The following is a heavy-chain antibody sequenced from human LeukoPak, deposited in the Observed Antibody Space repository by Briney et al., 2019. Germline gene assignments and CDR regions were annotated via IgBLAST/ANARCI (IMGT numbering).Heavy chain of an antibody. J-gene: IGHJ4*02. CDR2: ISLDGATT. CDR1: GFSFSTYT. V-gene: IGHV3-23*01. CDR3: VKDHGWLLYS. Sequence: GGSLRLSCADSGFSFSTYTMNWVRQAPGKGLEWVSGISLDGATTYYAGSVEGRFTISRDNSKNTLYLQMNSLRADDTAVYYCVKDHGWLLYSWGQGTLVTVSS. D-gene: IGHD3-9*01.